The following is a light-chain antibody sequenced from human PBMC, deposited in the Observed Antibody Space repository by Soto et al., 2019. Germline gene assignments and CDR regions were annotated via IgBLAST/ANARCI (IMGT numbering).Light chain of an antibody. CDR2: GAS. J-gene: IGKJ5*01. CDR1: QSISIH. Sequence: DIPMTQSPSSLSASVGDRVTITCRASQSISIHLNWYQQKPGKAPNLLIYGASSLKSGVPARFRGSGSGTDFTLTISSLQPEDFAIYYCQQTYTTPEITFGQGTRLDIK. CDR3: QQTYTTPEIT. V-gene: IGKV1-39*01.